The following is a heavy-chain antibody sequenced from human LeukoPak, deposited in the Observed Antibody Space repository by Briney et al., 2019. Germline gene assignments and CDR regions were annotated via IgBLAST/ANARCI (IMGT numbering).Heavy chain of an antibody. J-gene: IGHJ6*02. D-gene: IGHD2-15*01. CDR3: AKDYCSGGSCYPFSINGMDV. Sequence: GGSLILCCAASGFTFSSYGMQWGRQAPGKGVEWVAVISYDGSNKYYADSVKGRFTISRDNSKNTLYLQMNSLRAEDTAVYYCAKDYCSGGSCYPFSINGMDVWGQGTTVTVSS. V-gene: IGHV3-30*18. CDR1: GFTFSSYG. CDR2: ISYDGSNK.